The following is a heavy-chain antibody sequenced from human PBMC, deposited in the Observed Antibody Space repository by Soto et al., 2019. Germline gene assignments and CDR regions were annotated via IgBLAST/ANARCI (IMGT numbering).Heavy chain of an antibody. CDR3: ARGGIYCISTSCYARPFDY. CDR2: ISAYNGNT. D-gene: IGHD2-2*01. Sequence: ASVKVSCKASGYTFTSYGIIWVRQAPGQGLEWMGWISAYNGNTNYAQKLQGRVTMTTDTSTSTAYMELRSLRSDDTAVYYCARGGIYCISTSCYARPFDYWGQGTLVTVSS. V-gene: IGHV1-18*01. J-gene: IGHJ4*02. CDR1: GYTFTSYG.